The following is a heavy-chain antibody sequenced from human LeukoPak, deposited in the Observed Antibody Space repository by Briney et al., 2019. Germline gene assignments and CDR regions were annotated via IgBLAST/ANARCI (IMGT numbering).Heavy chain of an antibody. CDR3: ARAYLYYYDSSGSNY. CDR1: GFTFSSYS. V-gene: IGHV3-21*01. Sequence: GGSLRLSCAASGFTFSSYSMNRVRQAPGKGLEWVSSISSSSSYIYYADSVKGRFTISRDNAKNSLYLQMNSLRAEDTAVYYCARAYLYYYDSSGSNYWGQGTLVTVST. CDR2: ISSSSSYI. J-gene: IGHJ4*02. D-gene: IGHD3-22*01.